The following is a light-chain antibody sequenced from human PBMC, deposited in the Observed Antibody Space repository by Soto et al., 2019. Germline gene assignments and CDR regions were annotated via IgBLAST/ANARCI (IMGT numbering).Light chain of an antibody. V-gene: IGKV3-20*01. J-gene: IGKJ1*01. CDR1: QSVTSTY. Sequence: DIVLTQSPGTLCLSPGERATLSCRASQSVTSTYLAWYQQKPGQAPRLLIYGASSRATGVPDRFSGSGSGTDFTLTISRLEPEDFAVYFCHHYASTFGQGTNVDIK. CDR3: HHYAST. CDR2: GAS.